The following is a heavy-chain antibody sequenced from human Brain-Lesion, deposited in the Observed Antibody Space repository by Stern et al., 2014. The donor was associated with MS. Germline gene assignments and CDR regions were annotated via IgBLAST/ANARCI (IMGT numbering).Heavy chain of an antibody. J-gene: IGHJ4*02. CDR3: ARDKEDTNMAFRYFDN. Sequence: QLQLQESGPGLVKPSQTLSLTCTVSGGSVGSGSYDWSWIRQPAGKGLGWIGRISTTGSTYYNPSLQSRVSISIDTSKNQFSLKLTSVTAADTAVYYCARDKEDTNMAFRYFDNWGQGTLVTVSS. D-gene: IGHD5-18*01. CDR1: GGSVGSGSYD. CDR2: ISTTGST. V-gene: IGHV4-61*02.